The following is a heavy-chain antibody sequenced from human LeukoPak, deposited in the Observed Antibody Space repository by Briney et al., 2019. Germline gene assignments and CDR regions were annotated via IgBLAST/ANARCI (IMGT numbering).Heavy chain of an antibody. CDR2: IKSKIDGGTR. D-gene: IGHD6-19*01. CDR1: GLTFSNAW. J-gene: IGHJ4*02. V-gene: IGHV3-15*01. CDR3: ATARSGWYVY. Sequence: GGSLRLSCAASGLTFSNAWMSWVRQAPGKGLERVGHIKSKIDGGTRDYAAPVKGRFTISRDDSKKTLYLQMNSLKTEDTAVYYCATARSGWYVYWGQGTLVTVSS.